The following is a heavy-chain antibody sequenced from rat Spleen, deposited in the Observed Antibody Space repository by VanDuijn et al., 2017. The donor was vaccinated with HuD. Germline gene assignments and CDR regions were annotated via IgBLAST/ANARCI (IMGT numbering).Heavy chain of an antibody. CDR3: ARRRDSYAHFDY. CDR2: IWAGGST. J-gene: IGHJ2*01. D-gene: IGHD1-12*01. Sequence: QVQLKESGPGLMQPSETLSLTCTVSGFSLTSNGVGWVRQPLGKGLVWMGTIWAGGSTNYNSAVQSRLSISRDTSKSQVFLKMNSLQPEDTGTYYCARRRDSYAHFDYWGQGVMVTVSS. CDR1: GFSLTSNG. V-gene: IGHV2-72*01.